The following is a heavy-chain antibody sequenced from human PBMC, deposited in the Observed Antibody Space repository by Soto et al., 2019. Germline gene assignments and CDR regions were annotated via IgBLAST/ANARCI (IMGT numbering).Heavy chain of an antibody. Sequence: QVQLQESGPGLVKPSETLSLSCTVSGGSINSYYWRWIRQSPGKRMEWIGYVHHSWGSSYNPSLQSRVAISLGTSKSKFSLKVTSVTATDTAVYYCGRQGFGPLHGLVDVWGQGTTVTVSS. CDR1: GGSINSYY. V-gene: IGHV4-59*08. CDR2: VHHSWGS. CDR3: GRQGFGPLHGLVDV. D-gene: IGHD3-10*01. J-gene: IGHJ6*02.